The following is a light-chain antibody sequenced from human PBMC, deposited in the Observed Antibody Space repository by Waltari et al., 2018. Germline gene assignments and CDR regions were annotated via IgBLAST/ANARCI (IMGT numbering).Light chain of an antibody. V-gene: IGKV1-39*01. CDR3: QQSYNTPRT. CDR2: GAS. Sequence: DIQMTQSPSSLSASVGDRVTITCRANQSINNYLNWFQQKPWSAPKILIYGASRLQSGGPFRFSGSGFGTDFSLTINDLQPEDFATYYCQQSYNTPRTFGGGT. CDR1: QSINNY. J-gene: IGKJ4*01.